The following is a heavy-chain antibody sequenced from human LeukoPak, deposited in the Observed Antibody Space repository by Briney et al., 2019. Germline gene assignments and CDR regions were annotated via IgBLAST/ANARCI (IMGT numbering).Heavy chain of an antibody. CDR3: ARDSYDILTGYAAAPNWFDP. D-gene: IGHD3-9*01. V-gene: IGHV3-7*01. J-gene: IGHJ5*02. CDR1: GFTVSSNY. CDR2: IKQDGSGK. Sequence: GGSLRLSCAASGFTVSSNYMSWVRQAPGKGLEWVANIKQDGSGKYYVDSVKGRFTISRDNAKTSLYLQMNSLRAEDTAVYYCARDSYDILTGYAAAPNWFDPWGQGTLVTVSS.